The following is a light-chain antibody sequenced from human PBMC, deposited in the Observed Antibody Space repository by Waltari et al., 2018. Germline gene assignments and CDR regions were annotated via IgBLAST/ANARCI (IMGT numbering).Light chain of an antibody. Sequence: DIQMTQSPSSVSASVGYTFTITCRASQDISNQLTWYQQKPGKAPKFLIYDASTLESGVPSRFSGSGSGTDFTLTVRSLQPEDFATYYCQETNTFPITFGQGTRLEIK. CDR2: DAS. J-gene: IGKJ5*01. CDR3: QETNTFPIT. V-gene: IGKV1D-12*01. CDR1: QDISNQ.